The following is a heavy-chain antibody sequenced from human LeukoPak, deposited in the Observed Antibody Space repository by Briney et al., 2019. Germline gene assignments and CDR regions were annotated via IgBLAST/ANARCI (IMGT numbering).Heavy chain of an antibody. CDR2: IWFDGSNK. D-gene: IGHD6-19*01. CDR3: AKEALAGVYFDY. CDR1: GFTFSNYD. J-gene: IGHJ4*02. V-gene: IGHV3-33*06. Sequence: GGSLRLSCAASGFTFSNYDMHWVRQAPGKGLEWVAVIWFDGSNKFYADSVKGRFTISRDNSKNTLCLQMNSLRAEDTAVYYCAKEALAGVYFDYWGQGTLVTVSS.